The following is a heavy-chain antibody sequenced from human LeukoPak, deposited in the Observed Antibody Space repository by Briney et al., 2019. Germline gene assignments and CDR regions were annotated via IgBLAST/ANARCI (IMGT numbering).Heavy chain of an antibody. V-gene: IGHV4-59*08. CDR3: ARNPGDHWYFDV. D-gene: IGHD7-27*01. J-gene: IGHJ2*01. CDR2: IYYSGNT. Sequence: PSETLSLTCTASGGSLSRYYWSWIRQPPGKGLEWIGYIYYSGNTNYNPSLESRVTISVDMSKNQFSLKLTSVTAADTAVYYCARNPGDHWYFDVWGRGTLVSVSS. CDR1: GGSLSRYY.